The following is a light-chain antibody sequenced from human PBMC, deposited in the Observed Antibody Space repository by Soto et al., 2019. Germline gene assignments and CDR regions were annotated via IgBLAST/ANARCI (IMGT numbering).Light chain of an antibody. V-gene: IGKV1-39*01. Sequence: DIQMTQSPSSLSASVGDRVTITCRASQSISSSLNWYHQKPGKAPKLLIYAASSLQSGVPSRFSCSGSGTDFTLSISSLQPEDFATYYCQQSYSAPHTFGQGTKLEIK. J-gene: IGKJ2*01. CDR1: QSISSS. CDR3: QQSYSAPHT. CDR2: AAS.